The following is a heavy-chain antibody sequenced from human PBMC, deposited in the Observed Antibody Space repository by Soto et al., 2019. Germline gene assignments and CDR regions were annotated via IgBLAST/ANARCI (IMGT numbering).Heavy chain of an antibody. D-gene: IGHD4-17*01. CDR3: AKDGPCSLAAVTRGRFGF. J-gene: IGHJ4*02. Sequence: EVQLLESGGGLVQPGGSLRLSCAASGFTFSSYAMSWVRQAPGKGLEWVSAISGSGGSTYYADSVKGRFTISRDNTKNTLYLLMTTRGAGDMAVYYCAKDGPCSLAAVTRGRFGFRGQGTLVPVFS. CDR2: ISGSGGST. V-gene: IGHV3-23*01. CDR1: GFTFSSYA.